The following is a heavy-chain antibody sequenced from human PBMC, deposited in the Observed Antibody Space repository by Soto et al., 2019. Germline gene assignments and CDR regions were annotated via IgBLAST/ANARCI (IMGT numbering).Heavy chain of an antibody. CDR3: AGHWDYYDSSGYYYGFDY. Sequence: SETLSLTCTVSGGSISSSSYYWGWIRQPPGKGLEWIGSIYYSGSTYYNPSLKSRVTISVDTSKNQFSLKLSSVTAADTAVYYCAGHWDYYDSSGYYYGFDYWGQGTLVTVSS. V-gene: IGHV4-39*01. D-gene: IGHD3-22*01. J-gene: IGHJ4*02. CDR1: GGSISSSSYY. CDR2: IYYSGST.